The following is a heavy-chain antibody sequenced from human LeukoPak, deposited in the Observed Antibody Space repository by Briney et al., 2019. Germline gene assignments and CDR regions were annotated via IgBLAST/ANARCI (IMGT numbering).Heavy chain of an antibody. J-gene: IGHJ3*02. CDR3: TTDWGRIVVAPLSLDAFDI. V-gene: IGHV3-15*01. Sequence: SGGSLRLSCAASGFTFSNAWMNWVRQAPGKGLEWVGRIKSKTDGGTTDYAAPVKGRFTISRDDSENTLYLQMNSLKTEDTAVYYCTTDWGRIVVAPLSLDAFDIWGQGTMVTVSS. CDR2: IKSKTDGGTT. D-gene: IGHD2-15*01. CDR1: GFTFSNAW.